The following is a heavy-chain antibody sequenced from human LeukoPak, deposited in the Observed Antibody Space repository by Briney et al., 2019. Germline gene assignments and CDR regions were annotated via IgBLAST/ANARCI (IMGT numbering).Heavy chain of an antibody. V-gene: IGHV3-9*01. CDR3: AKDEDGYND. CDR1: GFTFDDYA. Sequence: GGSLRLSCAASGFTFDDYAMHWVRQAPGKGLEWVSGISWNSGSIGYADSVKGRFTISRDNAKNSLYLQMNSLRAEDTALYYCAKDEDGYNDWGQGTLVTVSS. CDR2: ISWNSGSI. D-gene: IGHD5-24*01. J-gene: IGHJ4*02.